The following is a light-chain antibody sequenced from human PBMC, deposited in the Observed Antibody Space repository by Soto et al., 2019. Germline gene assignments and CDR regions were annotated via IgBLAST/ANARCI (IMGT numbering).Light chain of an antibody. J-gene: IGLJ1*01. Sequence: QSVLTQPASVSGSPGQSITISCTGTSSDVGGYNHVSWYQQHPGEAPKLMIYDVTNRPSGVSNRFSGSKSGNTASLTISGLQAEDEADYYCSSYTSSSTLYVFGTGTKVTVL. V-gene: IGLV2-14*01. CDR3: SSYTSSSTLYV. CDR1: SSDVGGYNH. CDR2: DVT.